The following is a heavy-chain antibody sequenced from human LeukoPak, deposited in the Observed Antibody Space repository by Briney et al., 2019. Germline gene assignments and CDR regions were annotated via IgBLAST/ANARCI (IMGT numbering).Heavy chain of an antibody. J-gene: IGHJ4*02. CDR1: GYTFTDYY. CDR2: INPNSGGT. Sequence: GASVKVSCKASGYTFTDYYMHWVRQAPGQGLEWMGWINPNSGGTNYAQKFQGRVTMTRDTSISTAYMELSRLRSDDTAVYYCARVSWAFGGEFDYWGQGTLVTVSS. V-gene: IGHV1-2*02. D-gene: IGHD3-16*01. CDR3: ARVSWAFGGEFDY.